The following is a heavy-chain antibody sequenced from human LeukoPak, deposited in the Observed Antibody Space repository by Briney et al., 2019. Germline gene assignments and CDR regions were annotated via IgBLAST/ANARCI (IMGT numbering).Heavy chain of an antibody. CDR3: ARVAGVLRYSLHPWYFDY. D-gene: IGHD3-9*01. V-gene: IGHV3-21*01. Sequence: KAGGSLRLSCAASGFTFSSYSMNWVRQAPGKGLEWVSSISSSSSYIYYADSVKGRFTISRDNAKNTLYLQMNSLRAEDTAVYYCARVAGVLRYSLHPWYFDYWGQGTLVTVSS. CDR1: GFTFSSYS. CDR2: ISSSSSYI. J-gene: IGHJ4*02.